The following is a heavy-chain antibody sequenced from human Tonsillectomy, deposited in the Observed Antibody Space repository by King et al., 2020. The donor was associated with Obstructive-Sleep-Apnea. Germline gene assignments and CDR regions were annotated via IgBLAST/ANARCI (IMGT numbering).Heavy chain of an antibody. Sequence: VQLVESGGGLVQPGGALRLSCAASGFTFSSYSMNWVRQAPGKGLEWVSYISSSSRTLYYEDSVKGRFTISRDKPKNSLYLQMNSLRTEDTAVYYCGTGIAAPGGAFDIWGQGTMVTVSS. CDR2: ISSSSRTL. D-gene: IGHD6-13*01. CDR1: GFTFSSYS. J-gene: IGHJ3*02. V-gene: IGHV3-48*01. CDR3: GTGIAAPGGAFDI.